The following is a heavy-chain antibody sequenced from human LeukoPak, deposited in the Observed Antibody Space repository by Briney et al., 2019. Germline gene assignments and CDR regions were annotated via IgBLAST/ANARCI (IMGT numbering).Heavy chain of an antibody. Sequence: GGSLRLSCAASGFTFSGYYMSWIRQAPGKGLEWVSYISSSGSTIYYADSVKGRFTISRDNAKNSLYLQMNSLRAEDTAVYYCARGSGYYGSGSSDDAFDIWGQGTMVTVSS. CDR3: ARGSGYYGSGSSDDAFDI. CDR1: GFTFSGYY. J-gene: IGHJ3*02. D-gene: IGHD3-10*01. V-gene: IGHV3-11*01. CDR2: ISSSGSTI.